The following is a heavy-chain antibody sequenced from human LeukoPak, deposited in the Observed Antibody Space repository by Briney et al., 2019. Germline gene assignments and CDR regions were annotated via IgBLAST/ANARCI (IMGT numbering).Heavy chain of an antibody. D-gene: IGHD6-13*01. CDR3: VRHGLGSSWFGFDY. CDR1: GYIFTTYW. J-gene: IGHJ4*02. CDR2: IYPGDSDP. V-gene: IGHV5-51*01. Sequence: GDSMKISCKGSGYIFTTYWIGWVRQMPGKGLEWMGIIYPGDSDPSYSPSFQGQVTISADKSITTAYLQWSSLRASDSAMYYCVRHGLGSSWFGFDYWGQGTLVTVSS.